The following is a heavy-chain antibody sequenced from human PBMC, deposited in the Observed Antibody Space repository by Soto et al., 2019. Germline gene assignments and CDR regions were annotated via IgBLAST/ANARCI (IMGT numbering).Heavy chain of an antibody. CDR2: ISYDGSNK. Sequence: QPGGSLRLSCAAPGFTFSSYGMHGVRQAPGKGLEWVAVISYDGSNKYYADSVKGRFTISRGNSKNTLYLQMNSLRAGDTAVYYCAKGHSLSSGWTFDYWGQGTLVTVSS. V-gene: IGHV3-30*18. CDR3: AKGHSLSSGWTFDY. D-gene: IGHD6-19*01. CDR1: GFTFSSYG. J-gene: IGHJ4*02.